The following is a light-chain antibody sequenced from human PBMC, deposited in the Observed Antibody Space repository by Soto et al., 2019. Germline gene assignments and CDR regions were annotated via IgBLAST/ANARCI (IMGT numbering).Light chain of an antibody. Sequence: ETVLMQSPGTLSLSPGERATLSCRASQSVSSSYLAWYQQKPGQAPRLLIYGASIRATGIPDRFSGSGSGTDFTLTISRLEPEDFAVYYCQQYGSSLYTFGQGTKLEIK. V-gene: IGKV3-20*01. CDR2: GAS. CDR3: QQYGSSLYT. CDR1: QSVSSSY. J-gene: IGKJ2*01.